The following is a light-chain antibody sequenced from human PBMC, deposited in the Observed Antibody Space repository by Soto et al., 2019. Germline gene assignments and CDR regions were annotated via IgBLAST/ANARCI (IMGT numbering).Light chain of an antibody. CDR1: QTIRTY. Sequence: EIVLTQSPVTLSLSPGERATLSCRASQTIRTYLAWYQQKPGQAPRLLIYDAFNRATGIPARFSGSGSGTDFTLTISSLEPEDFAVYYCQQRSTPFTFGPGTKVDI. CDR3: QQRSTPFT. J-gene: IGKJ3*01. CDR2: DAF. V-gene: IGKV3-11*01.